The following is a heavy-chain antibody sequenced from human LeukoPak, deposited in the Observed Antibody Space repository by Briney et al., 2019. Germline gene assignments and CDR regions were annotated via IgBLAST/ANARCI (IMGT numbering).Heavy chain of an antibody. D-gene: IGHD2-21*02. Sequence: GASVKVSCKASGGTFSSYAISWVRQAPGQGLEWMGGIIPIFGTANYAQKFQGRVTITADESTSTACMELSSLRSEDTAVYYCARGVVCGGDCYDFDYWGQGTLVTVSS. J-gene: IGHJ4*02. CDR2: IIPIFGTA. CDR3: ARGVVCGGDCYDFDY. CDR1: GGTFSSYA. V-gene: IGHV1-69*01.